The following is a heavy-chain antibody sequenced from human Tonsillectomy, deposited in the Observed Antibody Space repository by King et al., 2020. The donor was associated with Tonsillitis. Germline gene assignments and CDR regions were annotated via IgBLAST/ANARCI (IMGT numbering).Heavy chain of an antibody. CDR1: GGSISSSSYY. Sequence: LQLQESGPGLVKPSETLSLTCTVSGGSISSSSYYWGWIRQPPGKGLEWIGSIYYSWRTYYNPSLKSRVTISVDTSKNQFSLKLSSVTAADTAVYYCARHGVTAMMSFDYWGQGTLVTVSS. V-gene: IGHV4-39*01. CDR3: ARHGVTAMMSFDY. CDR2: IYYSWRT. J-gene: IGHJ4*02. D-gene: IGHD2-21*02.